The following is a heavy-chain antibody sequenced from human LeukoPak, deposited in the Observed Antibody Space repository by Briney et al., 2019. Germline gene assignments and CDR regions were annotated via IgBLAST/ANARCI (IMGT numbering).Heavy chain of an antibody. D-gene: IGHD3-22*01. CDR3: ARDTAPDYYDSSGYQVGFDY. CDR2: IYHSGST. CDR1: GGSISSGGYS. J-gene: IGHJ4*02. V-gene: IGHV4-30-2*01. Sequence: SETLSLTCAVSGGSISSGGYSWSWIRQPPGKGLEWIGYIYHSGSTYYNPSLKSRVTISVDRSKNQFSLKLSSVTAADTAVYYCARDTAPDYYDSSGYQVGFDYWGQGTLVTVSS.